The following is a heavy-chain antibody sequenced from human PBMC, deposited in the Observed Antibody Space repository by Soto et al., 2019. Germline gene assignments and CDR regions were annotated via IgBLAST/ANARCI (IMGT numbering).Heavy chain of an antibody. V-gene: IGHV3-48*01. CDR3: ARDRDYYGSGSYYY. J-gene: IGHJ4*02. Sequence: GGSLRLSCAASGFTFSSYSMNWVRQAPGKGLEWVSYISSSSSTIYYADSGKGRFTISRDNAKNSLYLQMNSLRAEDTAVYYCARDRDYYGSGSYYYWGQGTLVTVSS. D-gene: IGHD3-10*01. CDR2: ISSSSSTI. CDR1: GFTFSSYS.